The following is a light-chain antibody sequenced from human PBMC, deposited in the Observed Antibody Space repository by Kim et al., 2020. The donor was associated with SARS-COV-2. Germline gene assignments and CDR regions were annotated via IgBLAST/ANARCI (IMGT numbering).Light chain of an antibody. V-gene: IGKV1-27*01. J-gene: IGKJ5*01. CDR1: QGISNY. Sequence: DIQMTQSPSSLSASIGDRVTITCRASQGISNYLVWYQQKPGKVPKLLIYDASTLQSGVPSRFSGSGSGTDFTLTISSLQPEDVATYYCQKYNSFPITFGQGTRLEIK. CDR3: QKYNSFPIT. CDR2: DAS.